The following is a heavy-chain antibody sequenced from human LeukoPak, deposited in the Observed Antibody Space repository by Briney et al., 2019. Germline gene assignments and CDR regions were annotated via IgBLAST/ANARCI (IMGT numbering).Heavy chain of an antibody. J-gene: IGHJ4*02. D-gene: IGHD6-19*01. Sequence: GGSLRLSCAASGFTLSSYEMNWVRQAPGKGLEWISYISSSGSTIYYADSVKGRFTISRDNAKNSLYLQMNSLRAEDTAVYYCARDSDIAVAGKGDFDYWGQGTLVTVSS. CDR2: ISSSGSTI. CDR1: GFTLSSYE. V-gene: IGHV3-48*03. CDR3: ARDSDIAVAGKGDFDY.